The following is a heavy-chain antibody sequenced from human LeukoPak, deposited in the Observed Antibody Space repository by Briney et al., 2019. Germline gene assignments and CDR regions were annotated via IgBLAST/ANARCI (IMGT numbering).Heavy chain of an antibody. D-gene: IGHD3-3*01. CDR2: IYYSGST. J-gene: IGHJ4*02. CDR1: GGSFSVYY. V-gene: IGHV4-34*01. CDR3: ARQHTIFGVVTLYFDY. Sequence: SETLSLTCAVYGGSFSVYYWSWIRQPPGKGLEWIGSIYYSGSTYYNPSLKSRVTISVDTSKNQFSLKLSSVTAADTAVYYCARQHTIFGVVTLYFDYWGQGTLVTVSS.